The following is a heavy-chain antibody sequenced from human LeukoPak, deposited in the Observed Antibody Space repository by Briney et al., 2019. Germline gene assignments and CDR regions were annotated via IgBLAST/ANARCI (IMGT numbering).Heavy chain of an antibody. Sequence: SETLSLTRTVSGGSISSYYWSWIRQPPGKGLEWIGYIYYSGSTNYNPSLKSRVTISVDTSKNQFSLKLSSVTAADTAVYYCARDAAGYYFDYWGQGTLVTVSS. CDR3: ARDAAGYYFDY. J-gene: IGHJ4*02. CDR1: GGSISSYY. CDR2: IYYSGST. D-gene: IGHD3-10*01. V-gene: IGHV4-59*01.